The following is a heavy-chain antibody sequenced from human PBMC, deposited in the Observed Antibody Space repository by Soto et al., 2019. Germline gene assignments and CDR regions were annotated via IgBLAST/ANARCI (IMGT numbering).Heavy chain of an antibody. CDR3: AKEGGYCSSTSCFGWFDP. J-gene: IGHJ5*02. CDR2: ISYDGSNK. Sequence: QVQLVESGGGVVQPGRSLRLSCAASEFTFSSYGMHWVRQAPGKGLEWVAVISYDGSNKYYADSVKGRFTISRDNSKNTLYLQMNSLRAEDTAVYYCAKEGGYCSSTSCFGWFDPWGQGTLVTVST. V-gene: IGHV3-30*18. CDR1: EFTFSSYG. D-gene: IGHD2-2*01.